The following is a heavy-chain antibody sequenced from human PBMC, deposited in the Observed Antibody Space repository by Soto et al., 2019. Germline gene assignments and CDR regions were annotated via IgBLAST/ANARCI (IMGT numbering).Heavy chain of an antibody. CDR3: AKDIQGRGATTGDDAFDI. V-gene: IGHV3-23*01. D-gene: IGHD1-1*01. J-gene: IGHJ3*02. CDR1: EFTFSNYA. Sequence: EVQLLESGGGLVQPGGSLRLSCVGYEFTFSNYAMNWVRQAPGEGPEWVALISSSGGTTYYADSVKGLFSISRDNSKNTLYLQMNSLRVEDTAIYYCAKDIQGRGATTGDDAFDIWGQGTMVTVSS. CDR2: ISSSGGTT.